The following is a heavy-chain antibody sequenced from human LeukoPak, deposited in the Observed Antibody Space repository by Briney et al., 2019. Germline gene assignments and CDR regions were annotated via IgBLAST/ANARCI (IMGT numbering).Heavy chain of an antibody. CDR3: ARDRGYNLDY. CDR1: GFTFSRYW. V-gene: IGHV3-74*01. CDR2: INSDGSST. D-gene: IGHD1-14*01. Sequence: GGSLRLSCAASGFTFSRYWMQWVRQAPGKGVVGVSHINSDGSSTNYADSVKDRFTISRDNAKHTLYLQMNSLRAEDTAVYYCARDRGYNLDYWGQGTLVTVSS. J-gene: IGHJ4*02.